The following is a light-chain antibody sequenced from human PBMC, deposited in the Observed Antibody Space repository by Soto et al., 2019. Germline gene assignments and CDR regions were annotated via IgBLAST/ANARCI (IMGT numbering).Light chain of an antibody. CDR3: SSYTSSSTLV. CDR2: DVS. J-gene: IGLJ2*01. CDR1: SRDVGGYNY. V-gene: IGLV2-14*03. Sequence: QSALTQPASVSGSPGQSITISCTGTSRDVGGYNYVSWYQQHPGKAPKLIIYDVSNRPSGGSNRFSGSKSGNTASLTISGLQAEDEADYYCSSYTSSSTLVFGGGTKLTVL.